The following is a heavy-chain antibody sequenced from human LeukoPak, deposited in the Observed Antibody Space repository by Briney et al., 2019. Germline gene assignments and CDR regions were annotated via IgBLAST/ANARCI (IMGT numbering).Heavy chain of an antibody. CDR1: GGSISSSSYY. J-gene: IGHJ5*02. D-gene: IGHD6-13*01. CDR2: IYISGST. Sequence: PSETLSLTCTVSGGSISSSSYYWSWIRQPAGKGLEWIGRIYISGSTKYNPSLKSRVTMSLDTSKNQFSLKLNSVTAADTAVYYCARDLIAAGDPGWFDPWGQGTLVTVSS. CDR3: ARDLIAAGDPGWFDP. V-gene: IGHV4-61*02.